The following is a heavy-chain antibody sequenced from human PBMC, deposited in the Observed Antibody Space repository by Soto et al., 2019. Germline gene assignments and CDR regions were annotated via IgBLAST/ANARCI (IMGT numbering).Heavy chain of an antibody. Sequence: QVQLVESGGGVVQPGRSLRLSCAASGFTFSSYGMHWVRQAPGKRLEWVAVISYDGSNKYYADSVKGRFTISRDNSKNTLYLQMNSLRAEDTAVYYCAKGSVTAIQSDFDYWGQGTLVTVSS. CDR1: GFTFSSYG. V-gene: IGHV3-30*18. D-gene: IGHD2-21*02. J-gene: IGHJ4*02. CDR3: AKGSVTAIQSDFDY. CDR2: ISYDGSNK.